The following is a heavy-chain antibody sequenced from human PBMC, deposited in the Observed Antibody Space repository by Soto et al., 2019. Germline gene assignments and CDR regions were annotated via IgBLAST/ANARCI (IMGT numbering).Heavy chain of an antibody. CDR1: GFTFSSYA. J-gene: IGHJ4*02. V-gene: IGHV3-23*01. CDR2: ISGSGGST. CDR3: AKSNGVVVAGGSYYY. Sequence: GGSLRLSCAASGFTFSSYAMNWVRQAPGKGLEWVSAISGSGGSTYYADSVKGRFTISRDNSKNTLYLQMNSLRAEDTAVYYCAKSNGVVVAGGSYYYWGQGTLVTVSS. D-gene: IGHD2-15*01.